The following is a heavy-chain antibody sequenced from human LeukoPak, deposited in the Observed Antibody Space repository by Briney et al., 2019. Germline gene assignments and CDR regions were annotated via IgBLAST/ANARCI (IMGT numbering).Heavy chain of an antibody. CDR1: GFTISSYS. D-gene: IGHD2/OR15-2a*01. Sequence: PGGSLRLXCVVSGFTISSYSMNWVRQAPGKGLEWVGRIKSNADGVTPDYAAPARGRFTISRDDSKNTLYLQVNSLKTEDTAVYYCTTFYHEYSPYWGRGTLVTVSS. CDR3: TTFYHEYSPY. J-gene: IGHJ4*02. V-gene: IGHV3-15*01. CDR2: IKSNADGVTP.